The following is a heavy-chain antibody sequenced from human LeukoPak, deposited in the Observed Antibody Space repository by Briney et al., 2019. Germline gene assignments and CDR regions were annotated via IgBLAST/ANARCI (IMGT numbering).Heavy chain of an antibody. Sequence: SETLSLTCTVSGGSISSGGYYWGWIRQPPGKGLEWIGSIYHSGSTYYNPSLKSRVTISVDTSKNQFSLKLSSVTAADTAVYYCARDLRYYGSGSYGAFDIWGQGTMVTVSS. V-gene: IGHV4-39*07. CDR2: IYHSGST. CDR1: GGSISSGGYY. J-gene: IGHJ3*02. CDR3: ARDLRYYGSGSYGAFDI. D-gene: IGHD3-10*01.